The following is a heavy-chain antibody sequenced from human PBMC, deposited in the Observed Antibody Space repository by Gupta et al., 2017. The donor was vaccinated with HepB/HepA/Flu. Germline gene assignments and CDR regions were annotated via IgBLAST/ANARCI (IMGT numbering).Heavy chain of an antibody. CDR3: ARDANNDSFTWFDP. Sequence: EVQLVESGGGLVQPGGSLRLSCAASGFTFNNFWMHWVRQAPGTGLEWVANINYDGSKVFYAGSVRGRFTISRDNAKNSLFLQMNSLRAEDTAVYYCARDANNDSFTWFDPWGQGTLVTVSS. V-gene: IGHV3-7*01. J-gene: IGHJ5*02. CDR1: GFTFNNFW. D-gene: IGHD1-1*01. CDR2: INYDGSKV.